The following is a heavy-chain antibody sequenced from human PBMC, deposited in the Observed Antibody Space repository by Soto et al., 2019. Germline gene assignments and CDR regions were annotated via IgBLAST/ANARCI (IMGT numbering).Heavy chain of an antibody. Sequence: VQLVESGGGVVQPGRSLRLSCAASGFTFSDYAMHWVRQAPGKGLEWVAVVSHDGRNTHYADSVKGRFTISRDSSKNTVSLEITSLRAEETAVYYCAKGVRQWLITSDFNYWGQGALVTVSS. J-gene: IGHJ4*02. CDR2: VSHDGRNT. CDR3: AKGVRQWLITSDFNY. V-gene: IGHV3-30*18. D-gene: IGHD6-19*01. CDR1: GFTFSDYA.